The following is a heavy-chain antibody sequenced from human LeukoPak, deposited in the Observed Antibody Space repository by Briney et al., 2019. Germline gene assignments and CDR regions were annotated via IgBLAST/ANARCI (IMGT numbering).Heavy chain of an antibody. D-gene: IGHD1-26*01. Sequence: GGSLRLSCAASGFTFSSYTMHWVRQAPGKGLEYVSAISSNGGSTYYANSVKGRFTISRDNSKNTLYLQMGSLRAEDMAVYYCARDGGRSYFPYYDMDVWGKGTTVTVSS. CDR2: ISSNGGST. J-gene: IGHJ6*03. CDR1: GFTFSSYT. CDR3: ARDGGRSYFPYYDMDV. V-gene: IGHV3-64*01.